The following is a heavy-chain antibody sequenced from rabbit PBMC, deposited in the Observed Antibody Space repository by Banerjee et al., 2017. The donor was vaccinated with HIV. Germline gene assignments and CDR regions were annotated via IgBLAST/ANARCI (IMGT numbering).Heavy chain of an antibody. V-gene: IGHV1S45*01. CDR3: ARSLYAGYAGYGYAGWLDL. J-gene: IGHJ5*01. CDR2: IYAGSSGST. D-gene: IGHD6-1*01. Sequence: QEQLVESGGGLVQPEGSLTLTCTASGFSFSSSYCISWVRQAPGKGLEWIACIYAGSSGSTYYASWAKGRFTISKTSSTTVTLQMTSLTAADTATYFCARSLYAGYAGYGYAGWLDLWGPGTLVTVS. CDR1: GFSFSSSYC.